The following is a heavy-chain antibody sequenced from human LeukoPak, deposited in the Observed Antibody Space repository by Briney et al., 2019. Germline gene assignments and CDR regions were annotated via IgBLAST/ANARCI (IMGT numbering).Heavy chain of an antibody. CDR3: TRGSYGDYEY. V-gene: IGHV3-21*01. D-gene: IGHD4-17*01. CDR2: IDPSSTYI. J-gene: IGHJ4*02. Sequence: PGGSLRLSCAASGFTFSSYAIHWVRQAPGKGLEWVSSIDPSSTYIYYADSVKGRFTISRDNAQNSLYLQMNSLRAEDTAVYYCTRGSYGDYEYWGQGTLVTVSS. CDR1: GFTFSSYA.